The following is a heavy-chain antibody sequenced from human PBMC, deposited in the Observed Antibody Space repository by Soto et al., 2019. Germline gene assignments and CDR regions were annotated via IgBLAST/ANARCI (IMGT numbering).Heavy chain of an antibody. CDR3: AKADYGDHVYFDY. CDR2: ISGSGGSI. D-gene: IGHD4-17*01. V-gene: IGHV3-23*01. Sequence: EVQLLESGGGLVQPGGSLRLSCAASGFTFSSYAMSWVRQAPGKGLEWVSAISGSGGSIYYADSVKGRFTISRDNSKNTLYLQMNSLRAEDTAVYYCAKADYGDHVYFDYWGQGTLVTVSS. CDR1: GFTFSSYA. J-gene: IGHJ4*02.